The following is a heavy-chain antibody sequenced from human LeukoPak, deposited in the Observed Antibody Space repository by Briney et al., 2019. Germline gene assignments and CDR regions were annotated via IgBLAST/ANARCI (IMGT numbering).Heavy chain of an antibody. CDR1: GFIFSYYG. J-gene: IGHJ4*02. V-gene: IGHV3-20*04. Sequence: GGILRLSCAASGFIFSYYGMSWVRQAPGKGLEWVSGINWNGGSTGYADSVKGRFTISRDNAKNSLYLQMNSLRAEDTALYYCARVISSGWYASDYWGQGTLVTVSS. CDR3: ARVISSGWYASDY. D-gene: IGHD6-19*01. CDR2: INWNGGST.